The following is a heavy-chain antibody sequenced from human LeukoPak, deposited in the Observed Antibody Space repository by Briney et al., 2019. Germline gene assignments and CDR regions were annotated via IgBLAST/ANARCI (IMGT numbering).Heavy chain of an antibody. D-gene: IGHD5-24*01. CDR1: GYSFTSYW. Sequence: GESLKISCKGSGYSFTSYWIGWVRQMPGKGLEWMGIIYPADSDIRYSPSSQGQVTISADRSISTAYLQWSSLKASDTAMYYCARYNRDGYKNMGAHDYWGQGTLVTVSS. CDR2: IYPADSDI. V-gene: IGHV5-51*01. CDR3: ARYNRDGYKNMGAHDY. J-gene: IGHJ4*02.